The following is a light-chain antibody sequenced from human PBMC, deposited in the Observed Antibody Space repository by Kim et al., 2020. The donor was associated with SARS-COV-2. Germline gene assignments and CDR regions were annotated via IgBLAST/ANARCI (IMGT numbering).Light chain of an antibody. CDR2: AAS. CDR1: QNIRIY. CDR3: RQSYSTAWT. J-gene: IGKJ1*01. V-gene: IGKV1-39*01. Sequence: DIQMTQSPSSLSASVGDRVTITCQASQNIRIYLNWYQQKLGRAPKLLIYAASTLQSGVPSRFSGSASGTDFTLTISSLQPGEFATYYCRQSYSTAWTFGEGAKGDI.